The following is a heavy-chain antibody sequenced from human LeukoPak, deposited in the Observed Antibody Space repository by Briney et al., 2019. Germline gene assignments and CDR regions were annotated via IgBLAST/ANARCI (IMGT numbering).Heavy chain of an antibody. CDR3: AKGRHKLELRFRSPQPYYFDY. D-gene: IGHD1-7*01. Sequence: PGGSLRLSCAASGFTFSSSWMTWVRQAPGKGLEWVASINQDGGEIHYVDSVKGRFTISRDNAKNSLYLQMNSLRAEDTAVYYCAKGRHKLELRFRSPQPYYFDYWGQGTLVTVSS. V-gene: IGHV3-7*03. J-gene: IGHJ4*02. CDR1: GFTFSSSW. CDR2: INQDGGEI.